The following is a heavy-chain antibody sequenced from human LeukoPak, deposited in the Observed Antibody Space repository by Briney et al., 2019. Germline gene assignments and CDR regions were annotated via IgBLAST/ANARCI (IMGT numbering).Heavy chain of an antibody. CDR3: ARGGLYYDILTGSDAFDI. Sequence: GESLKISCKGSGYSFTSYWIGWVRQMPGKGLEWMGIIYPGDSDTRYSPSFQGQVTISADKSISTAYLQCSSLKASDTAMYYCARGGLYYDILTGSDAFDIWGQGTMVTVSS. CDR2: IYPGDSDT. V-gene: IGHV5-51*01. D-gene: IGHD3-9*01. CDR1: GYSFTSYW. J-gene: IGHJ3*02.